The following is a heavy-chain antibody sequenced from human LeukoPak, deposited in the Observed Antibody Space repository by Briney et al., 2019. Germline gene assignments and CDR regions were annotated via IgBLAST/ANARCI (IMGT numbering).Heavy chain of an antibody. CDR1: GYTFTGYY. D-gene: IGHD5-18*01. CDR3: AREWVDTAMVTTLNWFDP. Sequence: ASVKVSCKASGYTFTGYYMHWVRQAPGQGVEWMGWINPNSGGTNYSQKFQGRGTMTRDTSISTAYMELSRLRSDDTAVYYCAREWVDTAMVTTLNWFDPWGQGTLVTVSS. CDR2: INPNSGGT. J-gene: IGHJ5*02. V-gene: IGHV1-2*02.